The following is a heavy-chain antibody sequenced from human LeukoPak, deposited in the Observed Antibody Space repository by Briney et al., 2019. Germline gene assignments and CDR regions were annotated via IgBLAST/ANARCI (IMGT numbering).Heavy chain of an antibody. CDR1: GGPISSGDYY. V-gene: IGHV4-30-4*01. Sequence: PSQTLSLTCTVSGGPISSGDYYWSWIRQPPGKGLEWIGYIYYSGSTYYNPSLKSRVTISVDASKNQFSLKLSSVTAADTAVYYCARAPRGYSYGLYFDYWGQGTLVTVSS. J-gene: IGHJ4*02. D-gene: IGHD5-18*01. CDR2: IYYSGST. CDR3: ARAPRGYSYGLYFDY.